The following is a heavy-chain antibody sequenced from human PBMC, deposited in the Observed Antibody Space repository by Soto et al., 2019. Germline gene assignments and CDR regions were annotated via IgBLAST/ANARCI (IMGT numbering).Heavy chain of an antibody. CDR1: GLTFSSYA. CDR2: ISYDGSNK. Sequence: GGSLRLSCAASGLTFSSYATHWVRQAPGKGLEWVAVISYDGSNKYYADSVKGRFTISRDNSKNTLYLQMNSLRAEDTAVYYCARDRGSSGYYYGMDVWGQGTTVTVSS. D-gene: IGHD6-6*01. J-gene: IGHJ6*02. V-gene: IGHV3-30-3*01. CDR3: ARDRGSSGYYYGMDV.